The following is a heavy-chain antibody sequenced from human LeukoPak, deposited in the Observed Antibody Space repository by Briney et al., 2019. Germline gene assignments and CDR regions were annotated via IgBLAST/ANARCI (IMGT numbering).Heavy chain of an antibody. J-gene: IGHJ4*02. CDR2: ISGSDAGT. D-gene: IGHD5-18*01. Sequence: GGSLRLSCAASGFTFNNYDMSWVRQAPGKGLEWVSAISGSDAGTYYADSVKGRFTISRDNSKNTLYLQMNSLRAEDAAVFYCAKRGYSYGYSYYFDYWGQGTLVTVSS. V-gene: IGHV3-23*01. CDR3: AKRGYSYGYSYYFDY. CDR1: GFTFNNYD.